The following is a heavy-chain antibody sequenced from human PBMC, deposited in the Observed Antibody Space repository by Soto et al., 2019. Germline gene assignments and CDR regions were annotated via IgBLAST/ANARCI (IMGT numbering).Heavy chain of an antibody. CDR3: ATTSGGYCSSTSCLSFDY. Sequence: QVQLVQSGAEVKKPGSSVKVSCKASGGTFSSYTISWVRQAPGQGLEWMGRIIPILGIANYEQKFQGRVTITPDKSTSTAYMELSSLRSEDTAVYYCATTSGGYCSSTSCLSFDYWGQGTLVTVSS. CDR2: IIPILGIA. D-gene: IGHD2-2*01. J-gene: IGHJ4*02. V-gene: IGHV1-69*02. CDR1: GGTFSSYT.